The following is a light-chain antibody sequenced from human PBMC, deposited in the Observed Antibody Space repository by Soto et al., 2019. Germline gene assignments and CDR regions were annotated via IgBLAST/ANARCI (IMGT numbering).Light chain of an antibody. CDR2: GAS. CDR3: QQYGSSPST. J-gene: IGKJ1*01. CDR1: QSITRN. Sequence: EIVMTQSPATLSVSPGERATLSCRASQSITRNLAWYQQSPGQAPRLLIFGASIRATGIPDRFSGSGSGTDFTLTISGLEPEDFAVYYCQQYGSSPSTFGQGTKVDIK. V-gene: IGKV3-20*01.